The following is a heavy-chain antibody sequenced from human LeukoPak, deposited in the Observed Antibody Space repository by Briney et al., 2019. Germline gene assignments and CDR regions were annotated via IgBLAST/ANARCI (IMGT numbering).Heavy chain of an antibody. CDR2: ISYDGSNK. D-gene: IGHD3-3*01. V-gene: IGHV3-30-3*01. CDR1: GFTFSSYA. Sequence: PGGSLRLSCAASGFTFSSYAMHWVRQAPGKGLEWVAVISYDGSNKYYADSVKGRFTSSRDNSRNTLSLEMNSLRPEDTAVYYCAKESGHDNWYFDLWGRGTLVTVSS. J-gene: IGHJ2*01. CDR3: AKESGHDNWYFDL.